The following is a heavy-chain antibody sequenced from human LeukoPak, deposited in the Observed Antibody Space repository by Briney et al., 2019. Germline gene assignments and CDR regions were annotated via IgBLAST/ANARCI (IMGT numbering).Heavy chain of an antibody. D-gene: IGHD4-17*01. CDR1: GFTFSSYA. J-gene: IGHJ4*02. Sequence: GGSLRLSCAASGFTFSSYAMSWVRQAPGKGREWILATSGSGGSTYYADSVKGRFTISRDNSKNTLYLQMNSLRAEDTAVYYCAKDGSSLTTVTLTFDYWGQGTLVTVSS. V-gene: IGHV3-23*01. CDR2: TSGSGGST. CDR3: AKDGSSLTTVTLTFDY.